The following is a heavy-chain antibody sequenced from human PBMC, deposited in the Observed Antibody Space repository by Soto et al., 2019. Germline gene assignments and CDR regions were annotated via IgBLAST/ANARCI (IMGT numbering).Heavy chain of an antibody. CDR3: AREYYDSSAERGYYYYGMDV. CDR1: GYTFTSYD. Sequence: QVQLVQSGAEVKKPGASVKVSCKASGYTFTSYDINWVRQATGQGLEWVGWMNPNSGNTGYAQKFQGRVTMTRNTSISTAYMELSSLRSEDTAVYYCAREYYDSSAERGYYYYGMDVWGQGTTVTVSS. J-gene: IGHJ6*02. D-gene: IGHD3-22*01. V-gene: IGHV1-8*01. CDR2: MNPNSGNT.